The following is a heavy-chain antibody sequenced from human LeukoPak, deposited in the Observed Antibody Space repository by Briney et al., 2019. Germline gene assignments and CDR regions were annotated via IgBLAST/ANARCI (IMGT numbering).Heavy chain of an antibody. Sequence: PSQTLSLTCTVSGGSISSGSYYWSWIRQPAGKGLEWIGRIYTSGSTNYNPSLKSRVTISVDTSKNQFSLKLSSVTAADTAVYYCARVRTIVVVVHYYYYMDVWGKGTTVTVSS. J-gene: IGHJ6*03. CDR3: ARVRTIVVVVHYYYYMDV. V-gene: IGHV4-61*02. CDR2: IYTSGST. CDR1: GGSISSGSYY. D-gene: IGHD2-2*01.